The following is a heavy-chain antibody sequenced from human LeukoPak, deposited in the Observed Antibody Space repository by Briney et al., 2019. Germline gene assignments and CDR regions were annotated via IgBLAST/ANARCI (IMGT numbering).Heavy chain of an antibody. CDR3: ASPVAVDP. CDR2: ISSSSSYI. CDR1: GFTFSSYA. D-gene: IGHD6-13*01. Sequence: GGSLRLSCAASGFTFSSYAMSWVRQAPGKGLEWVSSISSSSSYIYYADSVKGRFTISRDNAKNSLYLQMNSLRAEDTAVYYCASPVAVDPWGQGTLVTVSS. V-gene: IGHV3-21*01. J-gene: IGHJ5*02.